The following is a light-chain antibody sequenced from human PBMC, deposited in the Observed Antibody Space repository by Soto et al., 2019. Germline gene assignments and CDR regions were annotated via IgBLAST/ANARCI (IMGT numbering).Light chain of an antibody. CDR2: KAS. CDR1: ESISVW. V-gene: IGKV1-5*03. J-gene: IGKJ2*01. CDR3: QQYNSYSSST. Sequence: DIRMTQSPTTLSASVGDRVTITCRASESISVWLAWYQQKPGKAPKLLINKASTLESGVPSRFSGSGSGTEFTLTISGLQPDDFATYYCQQYNSYSSSTFGQGTKLEIK.